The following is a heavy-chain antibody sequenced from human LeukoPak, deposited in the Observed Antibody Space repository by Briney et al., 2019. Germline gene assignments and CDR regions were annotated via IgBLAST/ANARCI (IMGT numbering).Heavy chain of an antibody. CDR3: TTGTYCGGDCRYD. CDR1: GFTFSNAW. J-gene: IGHJ4*02. V-gene: IGHV3-15*01. D-gene: IGHD2-21*02. Sequence: GGSLRLSCAASGFTFSNAWMIWVRQAPGKGLEWVGRIKSKTDGGTTDYAAPVKGRFTISRDDSKNTLYLQMNSLKTEDTAVYYCTTGTYCGGDCRYDWGQGTLVTVSS. CDR2: IKSKTDGGTT.